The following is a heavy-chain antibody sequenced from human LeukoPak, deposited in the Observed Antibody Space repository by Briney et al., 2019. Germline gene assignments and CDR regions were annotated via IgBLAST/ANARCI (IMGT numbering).Heavy chain of an antibody. Sequence: GGSLRLSCAAPGFTFSSYAMSWVRQAPGKGLEWVSAISGSGGSTYYADSVKGRFTISRDNSKNTLYLQMNSLRAEDTAVYYCAKDTYSGYDLLDTAMAIDYWGQGTLVTVSS. CDR3: AKDTYSGYDLLDTAMAIDY. J-gene: IGHJ4*02. D-gene: IGHD5-12*01. CDR2: ISGSGGST. V-gene: IGHV3-23*01. CDR1: GFTFSSYA.